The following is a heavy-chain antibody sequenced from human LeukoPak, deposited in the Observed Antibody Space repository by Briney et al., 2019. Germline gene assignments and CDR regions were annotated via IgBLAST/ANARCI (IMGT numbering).Heavy chain of an antibody. CDR1: GFTFSSYG. V-gene: IGHV3-30*03. J-gene: IGHJ4*02. CDR3: ARDVLLWFGDARVQYYFDY. Sequence: PGGSLRLSCAASGFTFSSYGMRWVRQAPGKGLEWVAVISYDGSNKYYADSVKGRFTISRDNSKNTLYLQMNSLRAEDTAVYYCARDVLLWFGDARVQYYFDYWGQGTLVTVSS. D-gene: IGHD3-10*01. CDR2: ISYDGSNK.